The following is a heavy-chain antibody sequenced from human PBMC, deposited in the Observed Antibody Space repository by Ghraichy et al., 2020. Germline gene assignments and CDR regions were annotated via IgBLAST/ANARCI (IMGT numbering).Heavy chain of an antibody. D-gene: IGHD6-19*01. J-gene: IGHJ3*02. CDR3: ARGFGGYYSSGPDALDI. V-gene: IGHV3-30*04. CDR1: GFVFTTFA. Sequence: GGSLRLSCAASGFVFTTFAMHWVRQAPGKGLEWVAVVSYDGSIKFYADSVKGRFTISRDNSKNTLYLQVSSLRVEETALYFCARGFGGYYSSGPDALDIWGQGTMVIVSS. CDR2: VSYDGSIK.